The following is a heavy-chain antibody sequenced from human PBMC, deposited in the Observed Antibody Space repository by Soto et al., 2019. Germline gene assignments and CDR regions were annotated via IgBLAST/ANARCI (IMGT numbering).Heavy chain of an antibody. CDR1: GGTFSSYA. D-gene: IGHD3-10*01. Sequence: SVKVSCKASGGTFSSYAISWVRQAPGQGLEWMGGIIPIFGTANYAQKFQGRVTITADKSTSTAYMELSSLRSEDTAVYYCARDGATKYYYGSGSQTYYYYGMDVWGQGTTVTVSS. CDR2: IIPIFGTA. CDR3: ARDGATKYYYGSGSQTYYYYGMDV. J-gene: IGHJ6*02. V-gene: IGHV1-69*06.